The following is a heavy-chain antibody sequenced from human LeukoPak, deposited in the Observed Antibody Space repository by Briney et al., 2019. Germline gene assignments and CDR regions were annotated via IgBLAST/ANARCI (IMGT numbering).Heavy chain of an antibody. Sequence: SETLSLTCTVSGGSISSSYYYWGWIRQPPGKGLEWIGTIYYSGNTYDNPSLKSRVTMSVDTSKNQFSLKLSSVTAADTAVYYCARQREYCTNGVCPNWFDPWGQGTLVTVSS. D-gene: IGHD2-8*01. CDR3: ARQREYCTNGVCPNWFDP. J-gene: IGHJ5*02. V-gene: IGHV4-39*01. CDR2: IYYSGNT. CDR1: GGSISSSYYY.